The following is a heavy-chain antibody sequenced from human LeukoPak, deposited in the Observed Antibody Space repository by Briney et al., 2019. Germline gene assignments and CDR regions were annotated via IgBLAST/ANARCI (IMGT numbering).Heavy chain of an antibody. V-gene: IGHV4-59*12. CDR3: ARDQLEQRCSGGSCRDYYGMDV. CDR1: GGSISSYY. D-gene: IGHD2-15*01. Sequence: SETLSLTCTVSGGSISSYYWSWIWQPPGKGLEYIGYIYYTGSTNYNPSLKSRVTISVDTSKNQFSLKLSSVTAADTAVYYCARDQLEQRCSGGSCRDYYGMDVWGQGTTVTVSS. CDR2: IYYTGST. J-gene: IGHJ6*02.